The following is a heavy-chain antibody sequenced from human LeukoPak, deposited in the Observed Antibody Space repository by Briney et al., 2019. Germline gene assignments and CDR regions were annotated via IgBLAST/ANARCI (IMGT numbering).Heavy chain of an antibody. CDR3: ATDLGGIYDY. CDR2: FDPEHGET. CDR1: GYTLTALS. V-gene: IGHV1-24*01. D-gene: IGHD1-26*01. Sequence: ASVKVSCKVSGYTLTALSIHWVRQAPGKGLEWMGGFDPEHGETIYAQNFQGRVTMTEDTSTDTAYMELSSLRPEDTAVYYCATDLGGIYDYWGQGTLVTVSS. J-gene: IGHJ4*02.